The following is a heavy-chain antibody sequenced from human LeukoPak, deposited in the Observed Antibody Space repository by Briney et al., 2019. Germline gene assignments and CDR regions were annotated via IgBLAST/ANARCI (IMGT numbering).Heavy chain of an antibody. CDR2: ISAYNGNT. D-gene: IGHD5-24*01. CDR3: ARVGGGYNDQYYFDY. J-gene: IGHJ4*02. Sequence: GASVKVSCKASGYTFTSYGISWVRQAPGQGLEWMGWISAYNGNTNYAQKLQGRVTMTTDTSTSTAYMELRSLRSDDTAVYYCARVGGGYNDQYYFDYWGQGTLVTVSS. V-gene: IGHV1-18*01. CDR1: GYTFTSYG.